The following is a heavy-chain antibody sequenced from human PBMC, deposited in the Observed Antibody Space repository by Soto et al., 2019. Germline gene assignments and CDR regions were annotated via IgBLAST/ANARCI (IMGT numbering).Heavy chain of an antibody. D-gene: IGHD5-12*01. J-gene: IGHJ6*02. Sequence: HPGGSLRLSCAASGFTFSSYGMHWVRQAPGKGLEWVAVISYDGSNKYYADSVKGRFTISRDNSKNTLYLQMNSLRAEDTAVYYCAKGGDGYNPDYYYYGMDVWGQGTTVTVSS. CDR3: AKGGDGYNPDYYYYGMDV. CDR2: ISYDGSNK. V-gene: IGHV3-30*18. CDR1: GFTFSSYG.